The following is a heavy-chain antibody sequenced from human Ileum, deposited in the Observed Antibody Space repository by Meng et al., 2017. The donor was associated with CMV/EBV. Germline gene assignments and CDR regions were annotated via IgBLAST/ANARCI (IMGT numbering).Heavy chain of an antibody. D-gene: IGHD3-3*01. J-gene: IGHJ3*02. CDR1: GGTFSSYA. CDR2: IIPIFGTA. Sequence: SVKVSCKASGGTFSSYAISWVRQAPGQGLEWMGGIIPIFGTANYAQKFQGRVTITTDESTSTAYMELSSLRSEDTAVYYCAGDNRITIFGVVIFDAFDIWGQGTMVTVSS. CDR3: AGDNRITIFGVVIFDAFDI. V-gene: IGHV1-69*05.